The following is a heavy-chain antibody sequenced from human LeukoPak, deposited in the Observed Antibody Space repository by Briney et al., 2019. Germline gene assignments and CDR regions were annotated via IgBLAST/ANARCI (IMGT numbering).Heavy chain of an antibody. CDR3: ARHTSSSWSGYYYYYGMDV. Sequence: SETLSLTCAVYGGFFSGYYWSWIRQPPGKGLEWIGEINHSGSTNYNPSLKSRVTISVDTSKNQFSLKLSSVTAADTAVYYCARHTSSSWSGYYYYYGMDVWGQGTTVTVSS. CDR2: INHSGST. CDR1: GGFFSGYY. J-gene: IGHJ6*02. D-gene: IGHD6-13*01. V-gene: IGHV4-34*01.